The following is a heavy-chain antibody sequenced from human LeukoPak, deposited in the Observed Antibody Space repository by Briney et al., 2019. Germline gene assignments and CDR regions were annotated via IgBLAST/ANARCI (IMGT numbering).Heavy chain of an antibody. CDR2: INRSGST. Sequence: SETLSLTCAVYGGSFSGYYWSWIRQPPGKGLEWIGEINRSGSTNYNPSLKSRVTISVDTSKNQFSLKLSSVTAADTAVYYCARSSVAGYYWGQGTLVTVSS. CDR1: GGSFSGYY. J-gene: IGHJ4*02. D-gene: IGHD6-19*01. V-gene: IGHV4-34*01. CDR3: ARSSVAGYY.